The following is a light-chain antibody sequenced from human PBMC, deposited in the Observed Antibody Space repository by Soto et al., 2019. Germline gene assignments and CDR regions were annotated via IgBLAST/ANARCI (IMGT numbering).Light chain of an antibody. CDR3: NSYRRGGTYV. J-gene: IGLJ1*01. V-gene: IGLV2-14*03. Sequence: SVLTQASPLSGSPGQSITLSRPGNSSYVGGYNYVSWYQQYPGKAPKLMIYDVSSRPSGVSNRFSGSKSDNTASLTTSGLQAEDEADYYCNSYRRGGTYVFGTGTKVTVL. CDR1: SSYVGGYNY. CDR2: DVS.